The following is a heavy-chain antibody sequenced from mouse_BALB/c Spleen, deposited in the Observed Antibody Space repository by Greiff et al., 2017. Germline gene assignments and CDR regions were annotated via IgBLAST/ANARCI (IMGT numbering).Heavy chain of an antibody. Sequence: EVKLVESGGGLVQPGGSLRLSCATSGFTFTDYYMSWVRQPPGKALEWLGFIRNKANGYTTEYSASVKGRFTISRDNSQSILYLQMNTLRAEDSATYYCARDGDWAYWGQGTLVTVSA. CDR2: IRNKANGYTT. J-gene: IGHJ3*01. CDR1: GFTFTDYY. CDR3: ARDGDWAY. V-gene: IGHV7-3*02.